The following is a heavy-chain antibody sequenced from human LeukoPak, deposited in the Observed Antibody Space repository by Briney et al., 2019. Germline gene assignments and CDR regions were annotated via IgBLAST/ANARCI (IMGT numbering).Heavy chain of an antibody. V-gene: IGHV3-7*01. CDR1: TFTFTPGW. CDR2: VKRDGGEK. Sequence: PGGSLRLSCEASTFTFTPGWMSWVRQAPGKGLEWVAMVKRDGGEKHYVDSVRGRFTISRDNAKNSLYLQMDSLRDEDTAVYYCASLDTAHPSGVHWGQGTLVTVSS. D-gene: IGHD5-18*01. CDR3: ASLDTAHPSGVH. J-gene: IGHJ4*02.